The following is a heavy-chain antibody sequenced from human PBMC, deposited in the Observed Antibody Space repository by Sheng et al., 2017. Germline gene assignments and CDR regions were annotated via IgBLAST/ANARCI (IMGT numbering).Heavy chain of an antibody. Sequence: EVQLVESGGGLVQPGGSLKLSCAASGFTFSGSAMHWVRQASGKGLEWVGRIRSKANSYATAYAASVKGRFTISRDDSKNTAYLQMNSLKTEDTAVYYCTRQYLSPKSFPYYYYYMDVWGQGTTVTVSS. V-gene: IGHV3-73*02. CDR2: IRSKANSYAT. CDR3: TRQYLSPKSFPYYYYYMDV. J-gene: IGHJ6*03. CDR1: GFTFSGSA. D-gene: IGHD3-16*02.